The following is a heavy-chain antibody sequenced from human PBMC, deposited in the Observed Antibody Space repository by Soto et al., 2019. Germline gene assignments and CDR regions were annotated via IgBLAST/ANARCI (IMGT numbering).Heavy chain of an antibody. CDR2: ISGSGGST. J-gene: IGHJ5*02. CDR1: GFTFSSYA. Sequence: PGGSLRLSCAASGFTFSSYAMSWVRQAPGKGLEWVSAISGSGGSTYYADSVKGRFTISRDNSKNTLYLQMNSLRAEDTAVYYCAKDYVVVVAATPGSWFDPWGQGTLVTSP. D-gene: IGHD2-15*01. CDR3: AKDYVVVVAATPGSWFDP. V-gene: IGHV3-23*01.